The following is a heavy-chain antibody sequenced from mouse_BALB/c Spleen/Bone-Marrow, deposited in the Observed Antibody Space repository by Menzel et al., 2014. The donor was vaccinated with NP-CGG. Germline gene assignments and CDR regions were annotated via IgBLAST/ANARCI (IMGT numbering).Heavy chain of an antibody. D-gene: IGHD2-14*01. CDR1: GFNIKDTY. CDR3: ARYRLGTYFDY. V-gene: IGHV14-3*02. Sequence: VQLQQSGAELVKPGASVKLSCTASGFNIKDTYMHWVKQRPEQGLVCIGRVDPANGNTRYDPKFQGKATITADTSSNTAYLQLSSLTSEDTAVYYCARYRLGTYFDYWGQGTTLTVSS. J-gene: IGHJ2*01. CDR2: VDPANGNT.